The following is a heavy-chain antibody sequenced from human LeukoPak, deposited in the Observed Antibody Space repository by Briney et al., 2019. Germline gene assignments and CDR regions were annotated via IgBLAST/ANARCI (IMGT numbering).Heavy chain of an antibody. CDR3: ARRDTSRWGDGIDY. D-gene: IGHD6-13*01. V-gene: IGHV4-59*08. CDR1: GGSISTFY. J-gene: IGHJ4*02. CDR2: IHYSGSS. Sequence: SETLSLTCTVSGGSISTFYWNWIRQPPGKGPEWIGYIHYSGSSNYNPSFKSRVTISIDTTTNQFSLKLSSVTAADTAVYYCARRDTSRWGDGIDYWGQGTLVTVSS.